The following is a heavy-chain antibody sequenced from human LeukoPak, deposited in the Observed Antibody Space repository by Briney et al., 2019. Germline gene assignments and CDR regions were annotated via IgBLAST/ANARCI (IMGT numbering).Heavy chain of an antibody. Sequence: GRSLRLSCGASGFTFSSCGMHWVRQAPGKGLEWAALISYDGSEIYYADSVKGRFTISRDNSKNTVYLQMNSLRAEDTAVYYCAKDLSWSFDYWGQGTLVTVSS. CDR1: GFTFSSCG. V-gene: IGHV3-30*18. CDR2: ISYDGSEI. D-gene: IGHD6-13*01. J-gene: IGHJ4*02. CDR3: AKDLSWSFDY.